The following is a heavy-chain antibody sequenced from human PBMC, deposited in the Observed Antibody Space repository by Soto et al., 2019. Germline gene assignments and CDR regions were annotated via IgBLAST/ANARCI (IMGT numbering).Heavy chain of an antibody. V-gene: IGHV4-39*01. J-gene: IGHJ4*02. CDR2: IHYSGST. D-gene: IGHD5-12*01. CDR3: ARHMRAVDAPLAY. CDR1: GGSIRDTIYY. Sequence: TSETLSLTCTVSGGSIRDTIYYWGWIRQPPGKRLEWIGSIHYSGSTHYNPSLKSRVTISVDPSKSQFSLNLTSVTPADPSVYYCARHMRAVDAPLAYWGQGTVVTVSS.